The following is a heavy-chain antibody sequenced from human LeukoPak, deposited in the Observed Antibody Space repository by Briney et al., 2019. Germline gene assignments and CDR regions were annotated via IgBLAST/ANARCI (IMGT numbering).Heavy chain of an antibody. J-gene: IGHJ4*02. CDR2: ISWNSGSI. CDR1: GFTFDDYA. D-gene: IGHD4/OR15-4a*01. Sequence: GGSLRLSCAASGFTFDDYAMHWVRQAPGKGLEWVSGISWNSGSIGYADSVKGRFTISRDNAKNSLYLQMNSLRAEDTAVYYCAREFPGVRLTYYYFDYWGQGTLVTVSS. CDR3: AREFPGVRLTYYYFDY. V-gene: IGHV3-9*01.